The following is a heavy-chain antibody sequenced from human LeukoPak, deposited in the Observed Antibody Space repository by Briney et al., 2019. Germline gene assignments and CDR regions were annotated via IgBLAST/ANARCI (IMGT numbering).Heavy chain of an antibody. CDR2: IYYSGST. V-gene: IGHV4-59*01. CDR1: GGSISSYY. Sequence: PSETLSLTCTVSGGSISSYYWSWIRQPPGKGLEWIGYIYYSGSTNYNPSLKSRVTISVDTSKNQFSLKLSSVTAADTAVYYCARLGPRLGYYDSSGYYGLVYFDYWGQGTLVTVSS. CDR3: ARLGPRLGYYDSSGYYGLVYFDY. J-gene: IGHJ4*02. D-gene: IGHD3-22*01.